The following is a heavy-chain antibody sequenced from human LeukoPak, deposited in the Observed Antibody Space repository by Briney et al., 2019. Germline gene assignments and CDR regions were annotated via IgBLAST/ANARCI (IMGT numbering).Heavy chain of an antibody. D-gene: IGHD5-12*01. J-gene: IGHJ5*02. CDR2: INPNSGGT. CDR3: ARTSGGCSGYDSLDP. CDR1: GYTFTGYY. Sequence: ASVKVSCKASGYTFTGYYMHWVRQAPGQGLEWMGWINPNSGGTNYAQKFQGRVTMTRDTSISTAYMELSRLRSDDTAVYYCARTSGGCSGYDSLDPWGQGTLVTVSS. V-gene: IGHV1-2*02.